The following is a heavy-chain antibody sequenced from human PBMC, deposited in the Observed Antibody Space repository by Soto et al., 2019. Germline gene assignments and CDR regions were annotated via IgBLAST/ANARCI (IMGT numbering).Heavy chain of an antibody. CDR2: IDPSDSQT. CDR1: GYMFAGYW. Sequence: ESLKVSYEGCGYMFAGYWITWVRQKPGKGLEWMGRIDPSDSQTYYSPSFRGHVTISVTKSITTVFLQWSRPRASDTAMYYCARQIYKSDTGPNFQYYFDSWGQGTPVTVSS. V-gene: IGHV5-10-1*01. CDR3: ARQIYKSDTGPNFQYYFDS. J-gene: IGHJ4*02. D-gene: IGHD5-18*01.